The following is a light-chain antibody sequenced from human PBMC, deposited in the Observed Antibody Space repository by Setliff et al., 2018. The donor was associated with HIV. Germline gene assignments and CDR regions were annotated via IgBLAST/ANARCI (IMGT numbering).Light chain of an antibody. J-gene: IGLJ1*01. V-gene: IGLV1-40*01. CDR3: QSYDSSLSGSNV. CDR2: GNN. Sequence: QSALTQPPSVSGAPGQRVTISCTGSSSNIGAGYDVHWYQQLPGTAPKLLIYGNNNRPSGVPDRFSGSKSGASASLAITGLQAEDEADYYCQSYDSSLSGSNVFGTGTKATVL. CDR1: SSNIGAGYD.